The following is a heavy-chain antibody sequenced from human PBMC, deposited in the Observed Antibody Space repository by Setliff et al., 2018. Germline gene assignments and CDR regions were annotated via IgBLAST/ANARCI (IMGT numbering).Heavy chain of an antibody. CDR2: LHTSGSI. V-gene: IGHV4-61*02. Sequence: KSSETLSLTCTVSGGSISSGTYYWSWIRQPAGKGLEWIGRLHTSGSIDYNPSLKSRVTISVDTSKNQFSPRLRSVTAADTAVYFCARDNTMVGATDYWGLGTLVTVSS. CDR1: GGSISSGTYY. D-gene: IGHD1-26*01. J-gene: IGHJ4*02. CDR3: ARDNTMVGATDY.